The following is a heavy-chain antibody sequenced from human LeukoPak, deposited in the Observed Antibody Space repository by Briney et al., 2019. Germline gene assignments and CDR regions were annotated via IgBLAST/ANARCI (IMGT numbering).Heavy chain of an antibody. D-gene: IGHD5-24*01. Sequence: SETLSLTCAVYGGSFSGYYWSWIRQPPGKGLEWIGEINHSGSTSYNPSLKSRVSISVDTSRNQFSLKLSSVTAADTAVYYCAGLPNGWLQLGAFDIWGRGTMVTVSS. J-gene: IGHJ3*02. CDR2: INHSGST. V-gene: IGHV4-34*01. CDR1: GGSFSGYY. CDR3: AGLPNGWLQLGAFDI.